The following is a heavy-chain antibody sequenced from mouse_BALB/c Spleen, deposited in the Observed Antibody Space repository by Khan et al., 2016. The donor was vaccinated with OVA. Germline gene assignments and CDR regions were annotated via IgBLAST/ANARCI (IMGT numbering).Heavy chain of an antibody. Sequence: VQLQQSGPELVRPGVSVKISCKGSGYTFTDYSMHWVKQSHAKSLEWIGVISTDSVNTNYNQKFKGKATLTVDKSSSTAYMELARMTSEDSAIYYWAIRDYFDYLGQGTTLTVSS. CDR3: AIRDYFDY. CDR1: GYTFTDYS. CDR2: ISTDSVNT. V-gene: IGHV1S137*01. J-gene: IGHJ2*01.